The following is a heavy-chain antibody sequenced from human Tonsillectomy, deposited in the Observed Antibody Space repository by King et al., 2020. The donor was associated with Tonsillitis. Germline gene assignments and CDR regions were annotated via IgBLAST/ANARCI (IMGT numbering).Heavy chain of an antibody. Sequence: VQLVESGGGLVQPGGSLRLSCAASGFTFSSYAMSWVRQAPGKGLEWVSAISGSGGSTYYADSVKGRFTISRDNSKNTLYLQMNSLRAEDTAVYYCAKNWGGGRYYYYYMDVWGKGTTVTVSS. V-gene: IGHV3-23*04. J-gene: IGHJ6*03. CDR3: AKNWGGGRYYYYYMDV. CDR1: GFTFSSYA. D-gene: IGHD7-27*01. CDR2: ISGSGGST.